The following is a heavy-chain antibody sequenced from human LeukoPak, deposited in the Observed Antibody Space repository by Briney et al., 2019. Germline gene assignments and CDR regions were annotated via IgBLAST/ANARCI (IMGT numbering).Heavy chain of an antibody. CDR1: GYTFTIYG. Sequence: GASVKVSCKASGYTFTIYGISWVRQAPGQGLEWMGWISAYNGHTNYAKKLQGRVTMTTDTSTSTAYMELRSLRSDDTAVYYCAREGPRSGGSCYPVWGQGTLVTVSS. J-gene: IGHJ4*02. V-gene: IGHV1-18*01. CDR3: AREGPRSGGSCYPV. CDR2: ISAYNGHT. D-gene: IGHD2-15*01.